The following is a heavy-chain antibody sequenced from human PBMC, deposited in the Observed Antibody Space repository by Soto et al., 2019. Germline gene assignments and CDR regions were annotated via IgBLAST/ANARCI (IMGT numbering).Heavy chain of an antibody. CDR3: ASGSSINWFDP. V-gene: IGHV6-1*01. CDR2: TYYRSRWHN. CDR1: GDSVSNIDAV. J-gene: IGHJ5*02. D-gene: IGHD3-10*01. Sequence: PSQTLSLTCAISGDSVSNIDAVWNWIRQSPSRGLEWLGRTYYRSRWHNEYALSVKSRMTINPDTSRNQFSLQLSSVTPEDTAVYYYASGSSINWFDPWGQGTLVTVSS.